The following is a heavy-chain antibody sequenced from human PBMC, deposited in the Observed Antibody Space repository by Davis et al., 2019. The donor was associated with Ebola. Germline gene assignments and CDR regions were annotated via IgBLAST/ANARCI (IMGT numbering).Heavy chain of an antibody. CDR2: IKQDGSEK. V-gene: IGHV3-7*01. CDR1: GFTFSSFW. Sequence: GESLKISCAASGFTFSSFWMSWVRQAPGKGLEWVASIKQDGSEKYYVDSVKGRCTISRDSAKNSLYLQMNNLRAEDTAMYYCTKPPGRDGMDVWGQGTTVTVSS. D-gene: IGHD1-26*01. CDR3: TKPPGRDGMDV. J-gene: IGHJ6*02.